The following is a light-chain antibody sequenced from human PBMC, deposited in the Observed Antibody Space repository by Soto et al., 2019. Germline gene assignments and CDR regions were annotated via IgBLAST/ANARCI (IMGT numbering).Light chain of an antibody. Sequence: QSALTQPPSASGSPGQSVTISCARSSSDIGASNSVSWYQQHPGKAPKLLISEVTKRPSGVPDRFSGSKSGNTASLTVSGLQADDEADYYCGSKAGSNKHVVFGGGTKLTVL. CDR3: GSKAGSNKHVV. V-gene: IGLV2-8*01. CDR1: SSDIGASNS. J-gene: IGLJ2*01. CDR2: EVT.